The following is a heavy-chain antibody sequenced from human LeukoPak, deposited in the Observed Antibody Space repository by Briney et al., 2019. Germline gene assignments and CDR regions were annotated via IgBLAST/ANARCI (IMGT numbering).Heavy chain of an antibody. CDR1: GGSISSYY. D-gene: IGHD6-19*01. CDR2: IYTSGST. CDR3: ARVPIAVAGGYWFDP. J-gene: IGHJ5*02. V-gene: IGHV4-4*07. Sequence: SETLSLTCTVPGGSISSYYWSWIRQPAGKGLEWIGRIYTSGSTNYNPSLKSRVTMSVDTSKNQFSLKLSSVTAADTAVYYCARVPIAVAGGYWFDPWGQGTLVTVSS.